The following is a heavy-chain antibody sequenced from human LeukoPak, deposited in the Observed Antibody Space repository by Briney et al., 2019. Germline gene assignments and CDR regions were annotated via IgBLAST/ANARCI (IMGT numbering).Heavy chain of an antibody. CDR3: VRGASLAYYMDV. CDR1: GFIFNSYW. CDR2: INTDGSRT. V-gene: IGHV3-74*01. D-gene: IGHD3-16*02. J-gene: IGHJ6*03. Sequence: PGGSLRLSCAASGFIFNSYWIHWVRQAPGKGLVWVSRINTDGSRTNYADSVKGRFAISRDDAKNTVHLQMYSLGAEDSAVYYCVRGASLAYYMDVWGKGTTVTVSS.